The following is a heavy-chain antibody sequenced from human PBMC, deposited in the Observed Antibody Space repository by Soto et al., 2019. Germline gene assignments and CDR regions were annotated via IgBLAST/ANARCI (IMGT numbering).Heavy chain of an antibody. CDR1: GYTFINYH. CDR3: RHSPRGEIATA. Sequence: QVQLVQSGGEVKKPGASVTVSCKASGYTFINYHITWVRQAPGQGLEWMAWINTYNGMTDYAQRFQGRVTMTRDTSTSTAYMELRNLGSDDTAVYFCRHSPRGEIATAWGQGTLVTV. CDR2: INTYNGMT. V-gene: IGHV1-18*01. D-gene: IGHD2-21*01. J-gene: IGHJ4*02.